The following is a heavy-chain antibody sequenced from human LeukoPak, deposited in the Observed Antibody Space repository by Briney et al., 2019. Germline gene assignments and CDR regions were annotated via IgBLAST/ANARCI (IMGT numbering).Heavy chain of an antibody. CDR2: IYYSGST. CDR3: ARVCHFRGVNN. D-gene: IGHD3-10*01. Sequence: PSETLSLTCTVSSGSISNYYWNWIRQPPGKGLEWIGYIYYSGSTNYNPSLKSRVTISADTSKNQFSLKLSSVTAADTAVYYCARVCHFRGVNNWGQGTLVIVSS. CDR1: SGSISNYY. J-gene: IGHJ4*02. V-gene: IGHV4-59*08.